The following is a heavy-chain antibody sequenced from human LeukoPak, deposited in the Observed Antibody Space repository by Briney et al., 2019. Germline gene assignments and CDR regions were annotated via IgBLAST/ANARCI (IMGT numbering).Heavy chain of an antibody. CDR2: INHSGST. V-gene: IGHV4-39*07. CDR3: ARRGYCSSTSCYRPFDY. J-gene: IGHJ4*02. CDR1: GGSISSSSYY. D-gene: IGHD2-2*01. Sequence: PSETLSLTCTVSGGSISSSSYYWGWIRQPPGKGLEWIGSINHSGSTNYNPSLKSRVTISVDTSKNQFSLKLSSVTAADTAVYYCARRGYCSSTSCYRPFDYWGQGTLVTVSS.